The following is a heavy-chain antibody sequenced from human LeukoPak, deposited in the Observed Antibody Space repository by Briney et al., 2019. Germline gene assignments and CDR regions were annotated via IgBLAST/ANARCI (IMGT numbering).Heavy chain of an antibody. J-gene: IGHJ5*02. Sequence: GGSLRLSCAASGFTFSSYGMHWVRQAPGKGLGWVAFIRYDGSNKYYADSVKGRFTISRDNSKNTLYLQMNSLRAEDTAVYYCAKEQRWLQFNWFDPWGQGTLVTVSS. D-gene: IGHD5-24*01. CDR1: GFTFSSYG. CDR2: IRYDGSNK. CDR3: AKEQRWLQFNWFDP. V-gene: IGHV3-30*02.